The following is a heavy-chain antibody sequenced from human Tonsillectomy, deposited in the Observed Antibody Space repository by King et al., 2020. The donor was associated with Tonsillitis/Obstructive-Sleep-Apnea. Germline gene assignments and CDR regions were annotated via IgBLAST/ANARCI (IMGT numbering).Heavy chain of an antibody. Sequence: QLVQSGTEVKKPGASVKVSCKASGYTFTSYGISWVRQAPGQGLEWMGWISAYNGNTNYAQNLQGRGTMTTDTSTTTAYMELRSLRSDDTAVYYCARESWAPITICGGGDYYMDVWGKGTTVTVSS. V-gene: IGHV1-18*01. CDR1: GYTFTSYG. CDR3: ARESWAPITICGGGDYYMDV. J-gene: IGHJ6*03. CDR2: ISAYNGNT. D-gene: IGHD3-3*01.